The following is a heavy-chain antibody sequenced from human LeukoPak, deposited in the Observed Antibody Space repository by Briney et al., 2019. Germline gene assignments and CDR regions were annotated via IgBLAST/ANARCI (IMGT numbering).Heavy chain of an antibody. Sequence: SETLSLTCAVYGGSFSGYYWSWIRQSPGKGLEWIGETYHSGSTNYNSSLKSRVTISLDTSKNQFSLKLSSVTAADTAVYYCARGRRIVVVLGATRTHRDYYMDVWGKGTTVTISS. CDR2: TYHSGST. D-gene: IGHD2-15*01. V-gene: IGHV4-34*01. CDR3: ARGRRIVVVLGATRTHRDYYMDV. J-gene: IGHJ6*03. CDR1: GGSFSGYY.